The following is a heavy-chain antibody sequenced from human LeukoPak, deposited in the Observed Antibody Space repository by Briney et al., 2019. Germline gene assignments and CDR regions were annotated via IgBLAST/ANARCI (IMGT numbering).Heavy chain of an antibody. D-gene: IGHD4-17*01. J-gene: IGHJ2*01. CDR3: ARGGYGDYRAYWYFDL. CDR1: GGSFSGYY. Sequence: SETLSLTCAVYGGSFSGYYWSWICQPPGKGLEWIGEINHSGSTNYNPSHKSRVTISVDTSKNQFSLKLSSVTAADTAVYYCARGGYGDYRAYWYFDLWGRGTLVTVSS. V-gene: IGHV4-34*01. CDR2: INHSGST.